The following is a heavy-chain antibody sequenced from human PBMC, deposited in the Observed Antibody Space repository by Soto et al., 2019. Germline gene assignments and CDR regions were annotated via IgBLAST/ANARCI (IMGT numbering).Heavy chain of an antibody. CDR2: IGGGGEYT. CDR3: AKDEVAANGRADAFDI. Sequence: EVQLLESGGGLVQPGGSLTLTCIVSGFTSGKYAMSWVRQAPGKGLEWVSEIGGGGEYTNYADSVRGRFTMSRDNSKNTLSLHMCSLKVEDTAVYYCAKDEVAANGRADAFDIWGQGTVVTVSS. CDR1: GFTSGKYA. J-gene: IGHJ3*02. V-gene: IGHV3-23*01. D-gene: IGHD2-15*01.